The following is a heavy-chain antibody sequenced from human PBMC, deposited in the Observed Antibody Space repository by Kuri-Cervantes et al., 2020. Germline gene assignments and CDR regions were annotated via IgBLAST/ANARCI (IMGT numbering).Heavy chain of an antibody. CDR2: IYYSGST. J-gene: IGHJ6*02. CDR3: ARAQNYYGMDV. Sequence: AETLCLTCTVSGCSISSYYWSWIRQPPGKGLEWIGYIYYSGSTNYNPPFKSRVTISVDTSKNQFSLKLSSVTAADTSVYYCARAQNYYGMDVWGQGTTVTVSS. V-gene: IGHV4-59*01. CDR1: GCSISSYY.